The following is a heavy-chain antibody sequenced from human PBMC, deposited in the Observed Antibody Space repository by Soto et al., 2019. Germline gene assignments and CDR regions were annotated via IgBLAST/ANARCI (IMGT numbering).Heavy chain of an antibody. CDR2: IKPDGSEK. V-gene: IGHV3-7*04. D-gene: IGHD3-22*01. Sequence: GGSLRLSCAASGFTFSSHWMSWVRQAPAKGLERVANIKPDGSEKWYVDSVKGRFTISRDNAKNSLYLQMNSLRAEDTAVYYCARGDYYDSSGPFSDAFDIWGQGTMVTVSS. CDR1: GFTFSSHW. J-gene: IGHJ3*02. CDR3: ARGDYYDSSGPFSDAFDI.